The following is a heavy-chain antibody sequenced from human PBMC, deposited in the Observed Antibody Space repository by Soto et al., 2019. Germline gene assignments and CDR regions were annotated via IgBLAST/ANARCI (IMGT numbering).Heavy chain of an antibody. V-gene: IGHV1-69*13. Sequence: SVKVSCKASGGTFSSYAISWVRQAPGQGLEWMGGIIPIFGTANYAQKFQGRVTITADESTSTAYMELSSLRSEDTAVYYCARETDIVVVPAAMNYYYYYGMDVWGQGTTVTVSS. CDR1: GGTFSSYA. CDR3: ARETDIVVVPAAMNYYYYYGMDV. J-gene: IGHJ6*02. CDR2: IIPIFGTA. D-gene: IGHD2-2*01.